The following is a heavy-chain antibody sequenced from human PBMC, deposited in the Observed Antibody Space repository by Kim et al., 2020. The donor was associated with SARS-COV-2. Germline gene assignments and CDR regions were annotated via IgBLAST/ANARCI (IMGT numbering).Heavy chain of an antibody. V-gene: IGHV3-73*01. Sequence: GGSLRLSCAASGFTFSGSAMHWVRQASGKGLEWVGRIRSKANSYATAYAASVKGRFTISRDDSKNTAYLQMNSLKTEDTAVYYCTSITMIANYYYYGMDVWGQGTTVTVSS. CDR1: GFTFSGSA. D-gene: IGHD3-22*01. CDR2: IRSKANSYAT. J-gene: IGHJ6*02. CDR3: TSITMIANYYYYGMDV.